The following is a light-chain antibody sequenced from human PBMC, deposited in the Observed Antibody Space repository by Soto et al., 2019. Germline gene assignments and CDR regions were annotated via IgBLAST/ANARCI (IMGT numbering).Light chain of an antibody. J-gene: IGKJ1*01. Sequence: DIQMTQSPSTLSGSVGDRVTITCRASQTISSWLAWYQQKPGKAPKLLIYKASTLKSGVPSRFTGSGSGTEFTLTISSLQPDDFATYYCKHYNSYSEAFGQGTKAELK. V-gene: IGKV1-5*03. CDR2: KAS. CDR1: QTISSW. CDR3: KHYNSYSEA.